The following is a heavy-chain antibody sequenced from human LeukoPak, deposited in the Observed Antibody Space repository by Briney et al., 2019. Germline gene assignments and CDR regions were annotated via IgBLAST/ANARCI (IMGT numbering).Heavy chain of an antibody. CDR3: ARAATKYYYGSGSHPHRDWFDP. Sequence: SETLSLTCAVYGGSFSGYYWSWIRQPPGKGLEWIGEINHSGSTNYNPSLKSRVTISVDTSKNQFSLKLSSVTAADTAVYYCARAATKYYYGSGSHPHRDWFDPWGQGTLVTVSS. CDR1: GGSFSGYY. D-gene: IGHD3-10*01. J-gene: IGHJ5*02. CDR2: INHSGST. V-gene: IGHV4-34*01.